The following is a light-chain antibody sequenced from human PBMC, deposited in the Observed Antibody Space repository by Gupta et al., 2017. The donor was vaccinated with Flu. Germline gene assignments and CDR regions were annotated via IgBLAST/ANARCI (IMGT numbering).Light chain of an antibody. Sequence: DVVMTQSPLFLAVTLGQPASISCRSSQGLVYSDGNTYLHWFQQRPGQSPRRLIHLVSSRDSGVPDRFSGSGSGTYFTLIISRGEADDVGVYYCRQCAHWPWTFGQGTKVEI. V-gene: IGKV2-30*01. CDR2: LVS. J-gene: IGKJ1*01. CDR1: QGLVYSDGNTY. CDR3: RQCAHWPWT.